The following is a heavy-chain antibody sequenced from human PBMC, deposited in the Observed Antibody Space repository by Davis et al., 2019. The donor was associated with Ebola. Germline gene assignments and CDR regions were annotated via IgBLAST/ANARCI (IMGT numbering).Heavy chain of an antibody. V-gene: IGHV3-30*18. J-gene: IGHJ4*02. CDR1: GFTFSSYG. D-gene: IGHD6-19*01. Sequence: GGSLRLSCAASGFTFSSYGMHWVRQAPGKGLEWVAVISYDGSNKYYADSVKGRFTISRDNSKNTLYLQMNSLRAEDTAVYYCAKDLSALRYSSGLDYWGQGTLVTVSS. CDR3: AKDLSALRYSSGLDY. CDR2: ISYDGSNK.